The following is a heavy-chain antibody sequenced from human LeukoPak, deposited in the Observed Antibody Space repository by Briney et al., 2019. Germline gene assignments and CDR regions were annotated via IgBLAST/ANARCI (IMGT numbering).Heavy chain of an antibody. D-gene: IGHD6-6*01. Sequence: ASVKVSCKASGYTFTSYDINRVRQATGQGLEWMGWMNPNSGNTGYAQKFQGRVTMTRNTSISTAYMELSSLRSEDTAVYYCARADFEYSSSSYYFDYWGQGTLVTVSS. CDR3: ARADFEYSSSSYYFDY. CDR2: MNPNSGNT. V-gene: IGHV1-8*01. CDR1: GYTFTSYD. J-gene: IGHJ4*02.